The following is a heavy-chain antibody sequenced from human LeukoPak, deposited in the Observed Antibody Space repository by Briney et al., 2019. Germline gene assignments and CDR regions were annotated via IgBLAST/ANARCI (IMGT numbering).Heavy chain of an antibody. D-gene: IGHD6-6*01. CDR3: ATSPPYSSSTPDY. V-gene: IGHV1-2*02. CDR1: GYTFTGYY. J-gene: IGHJ4*02. CDR2: INPNSGGT. Sequence: ASVKVSCKASGYTFTGYYMHWVRQAPGQGLEWMGWINPNSGGTNYAQKFQGRVTMTRDTSISTAYMELSRLRSDDTAVFYCATSPPYSSSTPDYWGQGNLVTVSS.